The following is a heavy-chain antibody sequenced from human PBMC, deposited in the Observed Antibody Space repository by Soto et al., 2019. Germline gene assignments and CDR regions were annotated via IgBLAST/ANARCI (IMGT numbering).Heavy chain of an antibody. CDR3: GAAQYFSDY. Sequence: QVQLVESGGGVVQPGRSLRLSCAASGFTFSSYGMHWVRQAPGKGLEWVALISYDGSDKYYADSVKGRFTISRDNSKNTLYLQMNSLRVEDTAVYYCGAAQYFSDYSGQGTLVTVSS. D-gene: IGHD2-15*01. CDR1: GFTFSSYG. J-gene: IGHJ4*02. V-gene: IGHV3-30*03. CDR2: ISYDGSDK.